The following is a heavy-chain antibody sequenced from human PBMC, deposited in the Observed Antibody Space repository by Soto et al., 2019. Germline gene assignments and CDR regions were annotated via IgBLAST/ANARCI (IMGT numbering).Heavy chain of an antibody. CDR2: ISYDGSNK. D-gene: IGHD4-17*01. CDR1: GFTFSSYG. CDR3: AKGADGDYVPFDY. Sequence: QVQLVESGGGVVQPGRSLRLSCAASGFTFSSYGMHWVRQAPGKGLEWVAVISYDGSNKYYADSVKGRFTISRDNSKNTLYLQMNSLRAEDTAVYYCAKGADGDYVPFDYWGQGTLVTVSS. J-gene: IGHJ4*02. V-gene: IGHV3-30*18.